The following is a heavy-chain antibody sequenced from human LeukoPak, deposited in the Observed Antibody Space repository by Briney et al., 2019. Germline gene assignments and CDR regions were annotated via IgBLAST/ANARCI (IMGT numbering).Heavy chain of an antibody. CDR3: ARYTYYYDSSGYPYYYYYMDV. CDR2: IYHSGST. V-gene: IGHV4-38-2*02. J-gene: IGHJ6*03. CDR1: GYSISSGYY. Sequence: PSETLSLTCTVSGYSISSGYYWGWIRQPPGKGLEWIGSIYHSGSTYYNPSLKSRVTISVDTSKNQFSLKLSSVTAADTAVYYCARYTYYYDSSGYPYYYYYMDVWGKGTTVTISS. D-gene: IGHD3-22*01.